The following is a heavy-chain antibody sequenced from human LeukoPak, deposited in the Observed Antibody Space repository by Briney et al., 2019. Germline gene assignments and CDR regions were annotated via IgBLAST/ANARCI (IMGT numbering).Heavy chain of an antibody. CDR2: IYYSGST. Sequence: SETLSLTCTVSGGSISSYYWSWIRQPPGKGLEWIGYIYYSGSTNYNPSLKSRVTISIDTSKNQFSLKLSSVTAADTAVYYCARGWAAAGKGWFDPWGQGTLVTVSS. CDR3: ARGWAAAGKGWFDP. CDR1: GGSISSYY. J-gene: IGHJ5*02. D-gene: IGHD6-13*01. V-gene: IGHV4-59*01.